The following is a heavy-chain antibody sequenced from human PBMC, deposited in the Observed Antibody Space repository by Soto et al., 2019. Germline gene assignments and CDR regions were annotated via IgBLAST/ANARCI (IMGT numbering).Heavy chain of an antibody. CDR3: ARALSIAAAGTPTY. CDR2: INPNSGGT. D-gene: IGHD6-13*01. V-gene: IGHV1-2*02. J-gene: IGHJ4*02. CDR1: GYTFTGYY. Sequence: ASVKVSCKASGYTFTGYYMHCVRQAPGQGLEWMGWINPNSGGTNYAQKFQGRVTMTRDTSISTAYMELSRLRSDDTAVYYCARALSIAAAGTPTYWGQGTLVTVSS.